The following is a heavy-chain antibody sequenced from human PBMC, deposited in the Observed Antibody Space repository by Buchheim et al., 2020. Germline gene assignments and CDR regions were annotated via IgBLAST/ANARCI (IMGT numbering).Heavy chain of an antibody. V-gene: IGHV1-46*01. CDR1: GYTFTSYY. D-gene: IGHD4-17*01. CDR3: ARLTTVTYYYYGMDV. Sequence: QVQLVQSGAEVKKPGASVKVSCKASGYTFTSYYMHWVRQAPGQGLEWMGIINPSGGSTSYAQTFQGRVTMTRDTSTSPVYMELSSLRSEDTAVYYWARLTTVTYYYYGMDVWGQGTT. J-gene: IGHJ6*02. CDR2: INPSGGST.